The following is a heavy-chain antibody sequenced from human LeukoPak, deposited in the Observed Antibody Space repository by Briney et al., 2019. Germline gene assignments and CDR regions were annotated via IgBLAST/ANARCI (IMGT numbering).Heavy chain of an antibody. V-gene: IGHV4-34*01. D-gene: IGHD3-3*01. Sequence: SETLSLTCAVYGVSFSGYYWSWIRQPPGKGLEWIGEINHSGSTNYNPSLKSRVTISVDTSKNQFSLKLSSVTAADTAVYYCARCVTIFGVVTYYFDYWGQGTLVTVSS. CDR1: GVSFSGYY. CDR2: INHSGST. CDR3: ARCVTIFGVVTYYFDY. J-gene: IGHJ4*02.